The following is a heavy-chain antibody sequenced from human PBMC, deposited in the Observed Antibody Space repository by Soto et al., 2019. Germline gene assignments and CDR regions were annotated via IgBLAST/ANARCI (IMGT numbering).Heavy chain of an antibody. D-gene: IGHD2-21*01. V-gene: IGHV3-30-3*01. Sequence: QVRLVESGGGAVQPGDSLRLSCDASGFTFSTYALHWLRQAPGKGLEWVAFISYTGANQYYADSVKGRFTVSRHNSKKIASLQMTRLKPEDAAAYYLARDALLYRRVADYDHWGQGTLVTLSS. CDR2: ISYTGANQ. J-gene: IGHJ4*02. CDR1: GFTFSTYA. CDR3: ARDALLYRRVADYDH.